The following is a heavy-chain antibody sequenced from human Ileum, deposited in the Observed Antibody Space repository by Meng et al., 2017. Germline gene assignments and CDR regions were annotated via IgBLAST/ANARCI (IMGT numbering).Heavy chain of an antibody. V-gene: IGHV3-21*01. CDR2: ISTSSTYI. CDR3: ARDTGESSVHSNPVDY. J-gene: IGHJ4*02. CDR1: GFTFSIYS. Sequence: GESLKISCAASGFTFSIYSMNWVRQAPGKGLEWVSSISTSSTYIYYADSVKGRFTISRDNAKNSLYLQMNSLRVEDTAVYYCARDTGESSVHSNPVDYWGQGTLVTVSS. D-gene: IGHD7-27*01.